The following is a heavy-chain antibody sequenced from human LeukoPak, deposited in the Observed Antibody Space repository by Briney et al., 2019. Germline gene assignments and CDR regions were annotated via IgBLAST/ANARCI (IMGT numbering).Heavy chain of an antibody. CDR2: IYSGGNT. J-gene: IGHJ4*02. CDR1: GFTVSSNS. D-gene: IGHD2-15*01. CDR3: AKVRYCSGVNCYPDDN. V-gene: IGHV3-53*05. Sequence: GGSLRLSCTVSGFTVSSNSMSWVRQAPGKGLEWVSSIYSGGNTHYSDSVKGRFTISRDNSKNMLYLEMNSLSTEDTAVYYCAKVRYCSGVNCYPDDNWGQGTLVTVSS.